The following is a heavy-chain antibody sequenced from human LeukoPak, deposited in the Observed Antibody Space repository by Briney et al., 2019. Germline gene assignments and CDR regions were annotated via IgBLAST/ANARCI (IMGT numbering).Heavy chain of an antibody. Sequence: ASVKVSCKASGYTFTGYYMHWVRQAPGQGLEWMGWINPNSGGTNYAQKFQGRVTMTRDTSSSTAYMALSRLRSDYTAVYYCARLNYYDSSGYYYADAFDIWGQGTMVTVSS. CDR3: ARLNYYDSSGYYYADAFDI. CDR2: INPNSGGT. J-gene: IGHJ3*02. D-gene: IGHD3-22*01. V-gene: IGHV1-2*02. CDR1: GYTFTGYY.